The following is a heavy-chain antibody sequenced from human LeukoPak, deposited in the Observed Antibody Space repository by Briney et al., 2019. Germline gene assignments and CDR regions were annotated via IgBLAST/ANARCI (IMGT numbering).Heavy chain of an antibody. J-gene: IGHJ3*02. D-gene: IGHD4-23*01. CDR2: ISSSDSTI. CDR1: GFTFSDYY. CDR3: AREDSGNSDDSLDI. V-gene: IGHV3-11*04. Sequence: PWGSLRLSCAASGFTFSDYYMSWIRQAPGKGLEWISYISSSDSTIYYADSVKGRFTISRDNAKNSLYLQMNSLRAEDTAVYYCAREDSGNSDDSLDIWGQGTMVTVSS.